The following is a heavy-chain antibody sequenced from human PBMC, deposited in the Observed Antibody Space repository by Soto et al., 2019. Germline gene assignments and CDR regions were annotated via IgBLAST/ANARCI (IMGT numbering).Heavy chain of an antibody. J-gene: IGHJ4*02. CDR1: GFTFSSYA. D-gene: IGHD2-2*01. CDR3: AKEYYCSSTSCYSIR. V-gene: IGHV3-23*01. Sequence: EVQLLESGGGLVQPGGSLRLSCAASGFTFSSYAMSWVRQAPGKGLEWVSAISGSGGSTYYADSVKGRFTISRDNSKNTLDLQISSMRAEDTAVYYCAKEYYCSSTSCYSIRWGQGTLVTVAA. CDR2: ISGSGGST.